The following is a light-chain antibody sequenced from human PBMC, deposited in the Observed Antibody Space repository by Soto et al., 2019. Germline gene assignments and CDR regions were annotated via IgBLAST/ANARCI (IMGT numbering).Light chain of an antibody. CDR3: QRYENLPT. V-gene: IGKV1-33*01. CDR1: QNINNY. CDR2: DAS. J-gene: IGKJ5*01. Sequence: IQVTQSPYSLSASVGDRVTITCQASQNINNYLNWYQHKPGRAPKLLIYDASNLEAGVPSRFRGSGSGTDFTFTISRLQPEDIATYYCQRYENLPTFGQGTLLEIK.